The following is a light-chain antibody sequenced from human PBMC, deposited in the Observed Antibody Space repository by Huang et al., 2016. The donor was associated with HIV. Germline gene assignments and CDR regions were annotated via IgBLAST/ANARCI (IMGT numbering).Light chain of an antibody. V-gene: IGKV3-15*01. CDR1: QSVSSN. Sequence: EIVMTQSPATLSVSPGVRATLSCRASQSVSSNLAWYQQKPGQAPRLLIYCASTRATGIPARFSGSGSGTEFTLTISSLQSEDFAVYYCQQYNNWPRTFGGGTKVEIK. CDR2: CAS. CDR3: QQYNNWPRT. J-gene: IGKJ4*01.